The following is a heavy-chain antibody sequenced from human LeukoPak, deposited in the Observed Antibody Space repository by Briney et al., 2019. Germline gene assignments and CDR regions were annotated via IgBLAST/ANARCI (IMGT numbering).Heavy chain of an antibody. J-gene: IGHJ4*02. Sequence: GGFLRLSCAASGFTFSTYAMSWVRQAPGKGLEWVSAIVGSGGTTYYADFVKGRFTISRDNSKNTLHLQMSSLRAEDTAIYYCAKDREATYLWGFLDYWGQGTLVTVSS. CDR2: IVGSGGTT. D-gene: IGHD5-24*01. CDR1: GFTFSTYA. V-gene: IGHV3-23*01. CDR3: AKDREATYLWGFLDY.